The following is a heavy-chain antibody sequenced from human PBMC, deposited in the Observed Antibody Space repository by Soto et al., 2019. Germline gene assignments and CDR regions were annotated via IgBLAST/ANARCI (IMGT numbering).Heavy chain of an antibody. CDR1: GYTFTSYA. CDR2: INAGNGNT. V-gene: IGHV1-3*01. Sequence: QVQLVQSGAEVKKPGASVKVSCKASGYTFTSYAMHWVRQAPGQRLEWMGWINAGNGNTKYSQKCQGRVPITRDTTASTAYIELSSLRSEDTAVYYCARPNCSSSYYFDYWGQGTLVTVSS. CDR3: ARPNCSSSYYFDY. D-gene: IGHD6-13*01. J-gene: IGHJ4*02.